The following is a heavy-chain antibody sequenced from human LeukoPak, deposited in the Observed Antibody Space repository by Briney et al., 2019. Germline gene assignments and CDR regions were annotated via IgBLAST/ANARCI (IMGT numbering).Heavy chain of an antibody. J-gene: IGHJ4*02. V-gene: IGHV4-39*07. CDR1: GGSISSSSYY. Sequence: SETLSLTCTVSGGSISSSSYYWGWIRQPPGKGLEWIGEINHSGSTNYNPSLKSRVTISVDTSKNQFSLKLSSVTAADTAVYYCARDYGSGRLDYWGQGTLVTVSS. CDR3: ARDYGSGRLDY. D-gene: IGHD3-10*01. CDR2: INHSGST.